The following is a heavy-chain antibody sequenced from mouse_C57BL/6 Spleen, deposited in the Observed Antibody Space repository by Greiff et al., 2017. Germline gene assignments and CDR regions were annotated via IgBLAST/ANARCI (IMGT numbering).Heavy chain of an antibody. D-gene: IGHD4-1*01. CDR1: GYTFTDYE. CDR3: TRAWDGFDY. V-gene: IGHV1-15*01. CDR2: IDPETGGT. Sequence: VQLQQSGAELVRPGASVTLSCKASGYTFTDYEMHWVKQTPVHGLEWIGAIDPETGGTAYNQKFKGEAILTADKSSSTAYMELRSLTSEDSAVYYCTRAWDGFDYWGQGTLVTVSA. J-gene: IGHJ3*01.